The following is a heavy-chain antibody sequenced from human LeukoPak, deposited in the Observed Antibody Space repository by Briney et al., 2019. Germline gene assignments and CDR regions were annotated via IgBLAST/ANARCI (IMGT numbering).Heavy chain of an antibody. CDR2: ISSNGGST. V-gene: IGHV3-64D*06. D-gene: IGHD2-15*01. CDR3: ARGGPIYCSGDSCYPGDY. CDR1: GFTFSSYA. J-gene: IGHJ4*02. Sequence: GGSLRLSCSASGFTFSSYAMHWVRQAPGKGLEYVSAISSNGGSTYYADSVKGRFTISRDNSKNTLYLQMSSLRAEDTAVYYCARGGPIYCSGDSCYPGDYWGQGTLVTVSS.